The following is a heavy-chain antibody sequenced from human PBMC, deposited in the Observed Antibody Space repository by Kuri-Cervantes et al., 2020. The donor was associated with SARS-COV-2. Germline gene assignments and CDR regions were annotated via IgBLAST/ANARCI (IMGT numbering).Heavy chain of an antibody. CDR1: GFTFSSYS. D-gene: IGHD6-13*01. J-gene: IGHJ4*02. CDR3: ARDGGLAAVGKFDY. CDR2: ISSSSSYI. V-gene: IGHV3-21*01. Sequence: GESLKISCAASGFTFSSYSMNWVRQAPGKGLEWVSSISSSSSYIYYADSVKGRFTISRDNAKNSLYLQMNSLRAEDTAVYYCARDGGLAAVGKFDYWGQGTLVTVSS.